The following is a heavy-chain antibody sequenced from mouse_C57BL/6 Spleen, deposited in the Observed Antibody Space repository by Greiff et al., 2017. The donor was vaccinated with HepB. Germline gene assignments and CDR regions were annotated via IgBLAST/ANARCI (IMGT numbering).Heavy chain of an antibody. CDR3: ATVGAMDY. CDR2: ISYDGSN. V-gene: IGHV3-6*01. CDR1: GYSITSGYY. J-gene: IGHJ4*01. Sequence: DVKLQESGPGLVKPSQSLSLTCSVTGYSITSGYYWNWIRQFPGNKLEWMGYISYDGSNNYNPSLKNRISITRDTSKNQFFLKLNSVTTEDTATYYCATVGAMDYSGQGTSVTVSS.